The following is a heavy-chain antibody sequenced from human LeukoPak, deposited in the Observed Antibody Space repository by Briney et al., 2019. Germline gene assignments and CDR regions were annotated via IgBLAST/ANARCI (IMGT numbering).Heavy chain of an antibody. CDR2: INPNSGGT. D-gene: IGHD2-2*01. CDR3: ARSIPAATLFDY. V-gene: IGHV1-2*02. J-gene: IGHJ4*02. CDR1: GYTFTGYY. Sequence: ASVKVSCKASGYTFTGYYMHWVRQAPGQGLEWMGWINPNSGGTNYAQKFQGRVTMTRDMSISTAYMELSRLRSDDTAVYYCARSIPAATLFDYWGQGTLVTVSS.